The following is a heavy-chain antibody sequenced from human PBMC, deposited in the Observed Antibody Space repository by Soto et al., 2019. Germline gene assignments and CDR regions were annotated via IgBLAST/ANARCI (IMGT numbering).Heavy chain of an antibody. V-gene: IGHV1-18*01. CDR2: ISAYNGNT. J-gene: IGHJ4*02. CDR1: GYTFTSYA. Sequence: QVQLVQSGAEVKKPGASVKVSCKASGYTFTSYAISWVRQAPGQGLEWMGWISAYNGNTNYEQKRQGRVTMTTGTSTSTASRERRSLRSDDRAVYYCARDAPPADYWGQGTLVTVSS. CDR3: ARDAPPADY.